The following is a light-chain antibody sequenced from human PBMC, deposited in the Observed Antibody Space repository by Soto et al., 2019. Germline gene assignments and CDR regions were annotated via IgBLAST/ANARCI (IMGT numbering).Light chain of an antibody. CDR2: GNS. Sequence: QAVVTQPPSVSGAPGQRVTISCAGSSSHIGATYDIHWYQQLPGAAPRLLIYGNSNRPSGVPDRFAGSKSGTSASLAIIGLRVEDEGIYYCQAFDKSLSASGVFAGGTKVTVL. J-gene: IGLJ3*02. CDR1: SSHIGATYD. CDR3: QAFDKSLSASGV. V-gene: IGLV1-40*01.